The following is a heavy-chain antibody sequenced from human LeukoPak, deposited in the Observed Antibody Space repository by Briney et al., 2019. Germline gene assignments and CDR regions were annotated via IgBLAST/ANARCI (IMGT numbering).Heavy chain of an antibody. J-gene: IGHJ5*02. CDR1: GGSISSSSYY. D-gene: IGHD3-10*01. Sequence: MPSETVSLPCTVSGGSISSSSYYWSWIRQPPGKGLEWIGYIYYSGSTNYNPSLKSRVTISVDTSKSQFSLKLSSVTAADTAVYYCARNYGPGRGEWFDPWGQGTLVTVSS. V-gene: IGHV4-61*01. CDR2: IYYSGST. CDR3: ARNYGPGRGEWFDP.